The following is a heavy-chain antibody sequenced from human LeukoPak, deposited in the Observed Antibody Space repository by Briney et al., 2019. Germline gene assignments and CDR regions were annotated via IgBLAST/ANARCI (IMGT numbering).Heavy chain of an antibody. CDR2: LYHPDST. CDR1: GYPINSAYY. J-gene: IGHJ4*02. V-gene: IGHV4-38-2*01. CDR3: ARVKLSHGYSYGYNPYYFDY. Sequence: SGTLSLTCAVSGYPINSAYYWVWVRQPPGKGLEWIGSLYHPDSTYYNPSLKSRVTMSVDTSKNQLSLKLSSVTAADTAVYYCARVKLSHGYSYGYNPYYFDYWGQGTLVTVSS. D-gene: IGHD5-18*01.